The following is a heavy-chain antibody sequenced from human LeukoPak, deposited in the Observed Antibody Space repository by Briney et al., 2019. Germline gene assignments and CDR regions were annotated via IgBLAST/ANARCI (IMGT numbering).Heavy chain of an antibody. CDR2: MWYDGSNK. J-gene: IGHJ6*02. Sequence: GGSLRLSCAASGFTFSSYGMHWVRQAPGKGLEWVAVMWYDGSNKYYADSVKGRFTISRDNSKNTLYLQMNSLRAEDTAVYYCARDFGFGELLGYYYGMDVWGQGTTVTVSS. D-gene: IGHD3-10*01. CDR3: ARDFGFGELLGYYYGMDV. V-gene: IGHV3-33*01. CDR1: GFTFSSYG.